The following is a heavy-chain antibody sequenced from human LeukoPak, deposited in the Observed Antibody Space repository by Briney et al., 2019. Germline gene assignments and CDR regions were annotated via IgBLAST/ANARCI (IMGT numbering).Heavy chain of an antibody. V-gene: IGHV3-48*04. CDR2: ISYNSGTI. J-gene: IGHJ4*02. Sequence: PGGSLRLSCAASGFTFSSYSMNWVRQAPGKGLEWLSYISYNSGTISYADSVKGRFTVSRDDAANSLYLQMTSLRVEDTAVYYCARDGDRGYSGYDRDYWGQGTLVTVSS. CDR1: GFTFSSYS. CDR3: ARDGDRGYSGYDRDY. D-gene: IGHD5-12*01.